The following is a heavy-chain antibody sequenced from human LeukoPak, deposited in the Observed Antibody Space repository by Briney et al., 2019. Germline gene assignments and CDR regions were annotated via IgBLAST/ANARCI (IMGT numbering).Heavy chain of an antibody. CDR3: VRDAGYCRRTEWYGYYMDV. J-gene: IGHJ6*03. Sequence: GGSLRLSCEASGFTFSSFNMNWVRQAAGKGLEWVSYIGTTTSTTYYADSVKRRFTISRDNAQNSVYLQMTRLRVEDTAVYYCVRDAGYCRRTEWYGYYMDVWGKGTTVTVSS. V-gene: IGHV3-48*01. D-gene: IGHD2-2*01. CDR1: GFTFSSFN. CDR2: IGTTTSTT.